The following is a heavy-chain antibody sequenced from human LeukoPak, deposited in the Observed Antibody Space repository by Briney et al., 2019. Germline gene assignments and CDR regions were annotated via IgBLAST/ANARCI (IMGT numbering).Heavy chain of an antibody. J-gene: IGHJ4*02. V-gene: IGHV3-30*18. CDR3: AKHLWRDLMWIGEGYYFGY. D-gene: IGHD3-10*01. Sequence: GGSLRLSCAASGFTFSSYGMHWVRQAPGKGLEWVAVISYDGSNKYYADSVKGRFTISRDNSKNTLYLQMNSLRAEDTAVYYCAKHLWRDLMWIGEGYYFGYWGQGTLVTVSS. CDR1: GFTFSSYG. CDR2: ISYDGSNK.